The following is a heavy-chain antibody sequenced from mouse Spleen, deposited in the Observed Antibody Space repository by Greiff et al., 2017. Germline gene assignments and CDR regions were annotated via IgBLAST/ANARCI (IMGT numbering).Heavy chain of an antibody. CDR1: GFTFSNYW. CDR2: IRLKSNNYAT. Sequence: EVKVVESGGGLVQPGGSMKLSCVASGFTFSNYWMNWVRQSPEKGLEWVAEIRLKSNNYATHYAESVKGRFTISRDDSKSSVYLQMNNLRAEDTGIYYCTRRTYYRYDGAMDYWGQGTSVTVSS. V-gene: IGHV6-6*02. D-gene: IGHD2-14*01. J-gene: IGHJ4*01. CDR3: TRRTYYRYDGAMDY.